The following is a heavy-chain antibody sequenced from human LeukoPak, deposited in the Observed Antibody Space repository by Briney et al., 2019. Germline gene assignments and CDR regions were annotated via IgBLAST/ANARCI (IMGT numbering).Heavy chain of an antibody. Sequence: PSETLSLTCAVYGGSFSGYYWSWIRQPPGKGLEWIAYISDIGSINYNPSLKSRVTISLDTYKNQFSLKLSSVNDAATAVYYCAGHHPRNTVDFWGQGTLVTVSS. CDR3: AGHHPRNTVDF. J-gene: IGHJ4*02. CDR2: ISDIGSI. CDR1: GGSFSGYY. D-gene: IGHD2/OR15-2a*01. V-gene: IGHV4-59*08.